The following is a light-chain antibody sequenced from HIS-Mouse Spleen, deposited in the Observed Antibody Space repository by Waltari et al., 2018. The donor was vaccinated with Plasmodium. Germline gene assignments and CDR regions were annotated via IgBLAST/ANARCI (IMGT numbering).Light chain of an antibody. CDR3: YSTDSSGNHRV. J-gene: IGLJ3*02. CDR1: ALPTKY. Sequence: SYELTQPPSVSVSPGQTARITCSGDALPTKYAYWYQQKSGQAPVRVIYEDSKRPSGIPARVCGSSSGTMATLTIRGAQVEDEADYYCYSTDSSGNHRVFGGGTKLTVL. CDR2: EDS. V-gene: IGLV3-10*01.